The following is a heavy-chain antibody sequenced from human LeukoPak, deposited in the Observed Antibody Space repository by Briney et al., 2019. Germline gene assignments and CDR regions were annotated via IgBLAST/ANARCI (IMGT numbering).Heavy chain of an antibody. Sequence: GGSLRLSCAASGFTFSSYSMNWVRQAPGKGLGWGSYISSSGSTIYYADSVKGRFTISRDNAKNSLYLQMNSLRAEHTAVYYCARGARGDDYYFDYWGQGTLVTVSS. CDR1: GFTFSSYS. D-gene: IGHD2-21*02. CDR3: ARGARGDDYYFDY. J-gene: IGHJ4*02. V-gene: IGHV3-48*04. CDR2: ISSSGSTI.